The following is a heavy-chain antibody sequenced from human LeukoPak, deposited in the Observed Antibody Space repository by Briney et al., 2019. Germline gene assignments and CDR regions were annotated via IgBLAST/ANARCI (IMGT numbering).Heavy chain of an antibody. CDR2: ISGSGGST. CDR3: AKAMGQYQRLTTYLDY. J-gene: IGHJ4*02. CDR1: GFTFSSYD. D-gene: IGHD2-2*01. V-gene: IGHV3-23*01. Sequence: GGSLRLSCAASGFTFSSYDMSWVRQAPGKGLEWVSAISGSGGSTYYADSVKGRFTISRDNSKNTLQLQMNSLRAEDTAVYYCAKAMGQYQRLTTYLDYWGQGTLVTVSS.